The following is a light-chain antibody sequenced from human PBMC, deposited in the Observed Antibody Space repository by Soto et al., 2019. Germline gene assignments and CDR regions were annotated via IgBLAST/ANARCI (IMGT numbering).Light chain of an antibody. CDR3: QPYDNPPLT. V-gene: IGKV1-33*01. CDR2: DAS. J-gene: IGKJ4*01. CDR1: QDISNY. Sequence: DIQMTQSPSSLSASVGDRVTITCQASQDISNYLNWYQQKPGKAPKLLIYDASNLETGVPSRFSGSGSGTDFTFTISSLQPEDIATYYCQPYDNPPLTFGGGTQVESK.